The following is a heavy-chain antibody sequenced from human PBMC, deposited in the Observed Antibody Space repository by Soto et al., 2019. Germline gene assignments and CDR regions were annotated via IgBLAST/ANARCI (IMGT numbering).Heavy chain of an antibody. Sequence: GGSLRLSCAASGFTFSSYAMSWVRQAPGKGLEWVSAISGSGGSTYYADSVKGRFTISRDNSKNTLYLQMNSLRAEDTAVYYCAKIGSSWLGLSGEYFQHWGQGTLVTVSS. D-gene: IGHD6-13*01. J-gene: IGHJ1*01. CDR2: ISGSGGST. CDR1: GFTFSSYA. V-gene: IGHV3-23*01. CDR3: AKIGSSWLGLSGEYFQH.